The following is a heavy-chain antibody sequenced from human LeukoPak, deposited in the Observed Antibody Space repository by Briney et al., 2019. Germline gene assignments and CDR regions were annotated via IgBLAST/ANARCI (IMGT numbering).Heavy chain of an antibody. V-gene: IGHV4-59*12. D-gene: IGHD5-18*01. J-gene: IGHJ4*02. CDR1: GGSISSYY. CDR2: IYYSGST. CDR3: AREWIQVYYFDY. Sequence: SETLSLTCTVSGGSISSYYWSWIRQPPGKGLEWIGYIYYSGSTNYNPSLKSRVTISVDTSKNQFSLKLSSVTAADTAVYYCAREWIQVYYFDYWGQGTLVTVSS.